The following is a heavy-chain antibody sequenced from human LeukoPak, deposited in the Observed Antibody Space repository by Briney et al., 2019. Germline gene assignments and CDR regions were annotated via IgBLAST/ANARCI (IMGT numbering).Heavy chain of an antibody. Sequence: SVKVSCKASGGTFSSYAISWVRQAPGQGLEWMGRIIPILGIANYAQKFQGRVTMTTDTSTSTAYMELRSLRSDDTAVYYCARDQDTAMVSWGQGTLVTVSS. V-gene: IGHV1-69*04. CDR3: ARDQDTAMVS. D-gene: IGHD5-18*01. J-gene: IGHJ4*02. CDR2: IIPILGIA. CDR1: GGTFSSYA.